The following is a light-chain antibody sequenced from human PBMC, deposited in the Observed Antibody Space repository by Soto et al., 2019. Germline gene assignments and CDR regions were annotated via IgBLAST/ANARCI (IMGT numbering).Light chain of an antibody. CDR1: SSDVGGYNY. V-gene: IGLV2-11*01. Sequence: QSALTQPRSVSGSPGQSIIISCTGTSSDVGGYNYVSWYRQHPGKAPKLMIYDVSKRPSGVPDRFSGSKSGNTASLTISGLQAKDEADYYCCSYAGSYTHYVFGTGTKVTVL. CDR2: DVS. CDR3: CSYAGSYTHYV. J-gene: IGLJ1*01.